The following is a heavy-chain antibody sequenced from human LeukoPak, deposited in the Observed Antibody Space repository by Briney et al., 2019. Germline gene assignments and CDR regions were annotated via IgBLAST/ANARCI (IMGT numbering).Heavy chain of an antibody. D-gene: IGHD3-22*01. CDR1: GFTFSNYA. V-gene: IGHV3-64*01. J-gene: IGHJ4*02. Sequence: GGSLRLSCAASGFTFSNYAMHWVRQAPGKGLEYVSAISSNGGSTYYANSVKGRFTISRDNSKTALYLQMGSLRAEDMAVYYCALQSRDFDSSGFYFDYWGRGTLVTVSS. CDR3: ALQSRDFDSSGFYFDY. CDR2: ISSNGGST.